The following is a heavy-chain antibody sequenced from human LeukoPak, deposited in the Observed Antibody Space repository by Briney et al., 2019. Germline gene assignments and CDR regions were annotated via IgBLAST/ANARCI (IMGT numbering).Heavy chain of an antibody. CDR1: GFTFSSYG. CDR2: IRYDGSNK. J-gene: IGHJ6*03. Sequence: GGSLRLSCAASGFTFSSYGMHWVRQAPGKGLEWVAFIRYDGSNKYYADSVKGRFTISRDNSKNTLYLQMNSLRAEDTAVYYCAKVGGYAGKTYYYMDVWGKGTTVTVSS. V-gene: IGHV3-30*02. CDR3: AKVGGYAGKTYYYMDV. D-gene: IGHD5-12*01.